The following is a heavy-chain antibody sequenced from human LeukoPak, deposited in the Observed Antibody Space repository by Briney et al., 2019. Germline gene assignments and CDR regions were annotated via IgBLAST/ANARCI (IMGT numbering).Heavy chain of an antibody. J-gene: IGHJ4*02. CDR1: GFTFGGYT. CDR2: ITSGGDYI. V-gene: IGHV3-21*01. Sequence: PGGSLSLSCAASGFTFGGYTMSWVSQAPGKGLQWVSTITSGGDYIYYADPVKVRFTISRCDSKNSLYLHMNSLRAEDTAVYYCARVSIFGIVIANDYWGQGTVGTVSS. CDR3: ARVSIFGIVIANDY. D-gene: IGHD3-16*02.